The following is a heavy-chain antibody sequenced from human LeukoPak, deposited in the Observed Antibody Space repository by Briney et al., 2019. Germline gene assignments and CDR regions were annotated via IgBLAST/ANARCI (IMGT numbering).Heavy chain of an antibody. J-gene: IGHJ4*02. CDR3: ARDRTKYYFDY. V-gene: IGHV4-59*12. CDR2: IYYSGST. CDR1: GGSLSSYY. Sequence: PSETLSLTCTVSGGSLSSYYWSWIRQPPGKGLEWIGYIYYSGSTNYNPSLKSRVTISVDTSKNQFSLKLSSVTAADTAMYYCARDRTKYYFDYWGQGTLVTVSS.